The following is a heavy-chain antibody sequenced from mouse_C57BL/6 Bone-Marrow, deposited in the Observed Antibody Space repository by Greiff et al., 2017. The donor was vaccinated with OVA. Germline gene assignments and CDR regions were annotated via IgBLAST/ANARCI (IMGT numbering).Heavy chain of an antibody. CDR3: AREGTTVVAQDMDY. Sequence: QVQLQQPGAELVKPGASVKLSCKASGYTFTSYWMHWVKQRPGQGLEWIGMIHPNSGSTNYNEKFKSKATLTVDKSSSTAYMQLSSLTSEDSAVYYCAREGTTVVAQDMDYWGQGTSVTVSS. CDR1: GYTFTSYW. J-gene: IGHJ4*01. V-gene: IGHV1-64*01. CDR2: IHPNSGST. D-gene: IGHD1-1*01.